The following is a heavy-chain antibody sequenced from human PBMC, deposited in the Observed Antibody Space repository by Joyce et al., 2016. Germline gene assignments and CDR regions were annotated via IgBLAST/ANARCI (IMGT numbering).Heavy chain of an antibody. V-gene: IGHV5-10-1*01. J-gene: IGHJ4*02. CDR1: GYSFTNYG. D-gene: IGHD5-18*01. CDR3: ARTPTGYGFGDPVY. Sequence: EVQLVQSGAEVKKPGESLRISCKASGYSFTNYGISWVRQVPGKGLEWSGSSDPSDSYTTYSPYFQGHATISADKSITTAYLQWSSLTASDTAIYYCARTPTGYGFGDPVYWGQGTLLTVSS. CDR2: SDPSDSYT.